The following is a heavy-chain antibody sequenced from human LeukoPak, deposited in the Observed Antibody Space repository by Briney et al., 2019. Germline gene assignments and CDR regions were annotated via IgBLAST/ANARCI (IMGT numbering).Heavy chain of an antibody. CDR3: ARDGSFDC. CDR1: GASISSNY. Sequence: SETLSLTCTVPGASISSNYWRWIRQPPGQGLEWIGYIHYSGSTGYNPSLKSRVTISLDTSKNEFSLKLNSVTAADTAVYYCARDGSFDCWGQGTLVTVSS. J-gene: IGHJ4*02. CDR2: IHYSGST. D-gene: IGHD5-12*01. V-gene: IGHV4-59*01.